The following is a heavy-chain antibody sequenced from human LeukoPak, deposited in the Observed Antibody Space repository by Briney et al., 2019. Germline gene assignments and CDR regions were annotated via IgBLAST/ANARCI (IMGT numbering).Heavy chain of an antibody. CDR3: ARVRGDGYNSPQGC. V-gene: IGHV3-21*01. CDR2: ISSSSSYI. J-gene: IGHJ4*02. D-gene: IGHD5-24*01. CDR1: GFTFSSYS. Sequence: GGSLRLSCAASGFTFSSYSMNWVRQAPGKGLEWVSSISSSSSYICYADSVKGRFTISRDNAKNSLYLQMNSLRAEDTAVYYCARVRGDGYNSPQGCWGQGTLVTVSS.